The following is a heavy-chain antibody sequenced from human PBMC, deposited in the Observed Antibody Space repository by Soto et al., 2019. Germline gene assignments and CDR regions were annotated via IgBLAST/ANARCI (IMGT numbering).Heavy chain of an antibody. CDR1: GFTFSTYA. V-gene: IGHV3-23*01. Sequence: EVQLLESGGKLVQPGGSLTLSCAASGFTFSTYAMAWVRQAPGKGLEWVSGVSARGLNTDYADPVMGRFYSARCTSMTSLSLHLSSLRAAHTALYYRTKGRTRSTSGYSLEYWCQGTPVTVSS. CDR2: VSARGLNT. J-gene: IGHJ4*02. CDR3: TKGRTRSTSGYSLEY. D-gene: IGHD2-2*01.